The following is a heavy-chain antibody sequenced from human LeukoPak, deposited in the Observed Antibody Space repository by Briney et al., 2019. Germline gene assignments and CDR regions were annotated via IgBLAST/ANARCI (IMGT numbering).Heavy chain of an antibody. D-gene: IGHD2/OR15-2a*01. V-gene: IGHV4-59*08. J-gene: IGHJ4*02. CDR3: ARRNTADASIDF. CDR1: GGSIISRW. CDR2: IFYNGAI. Sequence: PSETLSLTCTVSGGSIISRWWSWVRQPPGKGLEWIGDIFYNGAINDNSPLKGRLTMSLDTSKNQFSLKLSSVTAADTAMYYCARRNTADASIDFWGQGTLVIASS.